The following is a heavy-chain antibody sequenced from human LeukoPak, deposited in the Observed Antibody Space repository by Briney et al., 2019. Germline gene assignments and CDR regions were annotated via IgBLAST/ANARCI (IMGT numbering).Heavy chain of an antibody. CDR2: INTNTGNP. CDR1: GYTFINYG. J-gene: IGHJ5*02. CDR3: ARALGLNWFDP. V-gene: IGHV7-4-1*02. D-gene: IGHD6-6*01. Sequence: ASVKVSCKASGYTFINYGMNWVRQAPGQGLEWMGWINTNTGNPTYDQGFTGRFVFSLDTSVSTAYLQISSLKAEDTAVYYCARALGLNWFDPWGQGTLVTVSS.